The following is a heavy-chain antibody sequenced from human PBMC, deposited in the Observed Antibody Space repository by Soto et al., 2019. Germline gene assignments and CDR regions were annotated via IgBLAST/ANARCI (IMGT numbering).Heavy chain of an antibody. CDR1: GGSISSGDYY. D-gene: IGHD6-19*01. CDR2: IYYSGST. J-gene: IGHJ5*02. CDR3: AREFRLVPFWFDP. Sequence: PSETLSLTCTVSGGSISSGDYYWSWIRQPPGKGLEWIGYIYYSGSTYYNPSLKSRVTISVDTSKNQFSLKLSSVTAADTAVYYCAREFRLVPFWFDPWGQGTLVTVS. V-gene: IGHV4-30-4*01.